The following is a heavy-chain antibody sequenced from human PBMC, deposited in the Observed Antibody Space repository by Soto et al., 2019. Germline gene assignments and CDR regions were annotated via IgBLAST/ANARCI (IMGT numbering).Heavy chain of an antibody. Sequence: EVQLLESGGGLVQPGGSLRLSCAASGFTFSSYAMSWVRQAPGKGLEWVSAISGSGGSTYYADSVKGRFTISRDKSKNPLYLQMNSLRAEDTAVYYCAKEQKDSSSWSELNYWGQGTLVTVSS. D-gene: IGHD6-13*01. CDR2: ISGSGGST. J-gene: IGHJ4*02. CDR3: AKEQKDSSSWSELNY. CDR1: GFTFSSYA. V-gene: IGHV3-23*01.